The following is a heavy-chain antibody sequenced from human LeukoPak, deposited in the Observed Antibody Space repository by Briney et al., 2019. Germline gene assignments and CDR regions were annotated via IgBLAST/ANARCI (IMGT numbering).Heavy chain of an antibody. D-gene: IGHD3-10*02. Sequence: GSLRLSCAASGFTFGSYAMGWVRQAPGKGLEWVSAVSGSGANTYYADSVKGRFTISRDNSKNTLYLQMNSLRAEDTAVYYCATYVRGDFDYWGQGTLVTVSS. J-gene: IGHJ4*02. CDR3: ATYVRGDFDY. CDR2: VSGSGANT. V-gene: IGHV3-23*01. CDR1: GFTFGSYA.